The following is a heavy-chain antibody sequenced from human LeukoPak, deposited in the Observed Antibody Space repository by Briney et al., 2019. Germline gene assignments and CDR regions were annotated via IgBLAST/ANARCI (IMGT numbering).Heavy chain of an antibody. CDR2: ISGGGGST. J-gene: IGHJ5*02. Sequence: GGSLRLSCAASGFTFSSYAMSWVRQAPGKGLEWVSGISGGGGSTYYADSVKGRFTIFRDNFKNTLYLQMNSLRVQDTAVYYCAKDGSTVTPTFDPWGQGTLVTVSS. V-gene: IGHV3-23*01. CDR3: AKDGSTVTPTFDP. D-gene: IGHD4-17*01. CDR1: GFTFSSYA.